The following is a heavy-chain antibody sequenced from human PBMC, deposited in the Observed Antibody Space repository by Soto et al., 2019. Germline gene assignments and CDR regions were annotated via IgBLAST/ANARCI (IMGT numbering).Heavy chain of an antibody. D-gene: IGHD2-2*01. V-gene: IGHV4-59*01. CDR3: ARAVLPATAPFDY. Sequence: QVQLQESGPRLVKSSETLSLTCIVSGGSISSYYWSWIRQPPGKGLEWIGYIYYSGSTNYNPSLKSRVTISVDTSKNQFSLKLSSVTAADTAVYYCARAVLPATAPFDYWGQGTLVTVSS. J-gene: IGHJ4*02. CDR2: IYYSGST. CDR1: GGSISSYY.